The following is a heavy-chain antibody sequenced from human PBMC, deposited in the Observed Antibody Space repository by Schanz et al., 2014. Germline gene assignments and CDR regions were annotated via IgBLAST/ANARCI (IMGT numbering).Heavy chain of an antibody. D-gene: IGHD3-10*01. J-gene: IGHJ6*02. CDR3: ARAQGVIRLYYGVDV. CDR2: ISYDGVNT. Sequence: QVQLVESGGGVVQPGGSLRLSCAASGFPFSSYALHWVRQAPGKGLEWVAVISYDGVNTYYADSVKGRFTISRDNSKNTLYLQMNSLRGEDTAVYYCARAQGVIRLYYGVDVWGQGTTVTVSS. CDR1: GFPFSSYA. V-gene: IGHV3-30-3*01.